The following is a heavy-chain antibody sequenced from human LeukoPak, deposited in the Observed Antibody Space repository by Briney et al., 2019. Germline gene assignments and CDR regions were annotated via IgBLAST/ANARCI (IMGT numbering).Heavy chain of an antibody. CDR2: INHSGST. V-gene: IGHV4-34*01. CDR3: ARGRVLYSFMDV. D-gene: IGHD2-8*01. J-gene: IGHJ6*02. CDR1: GGSFSGYY. Sequence: PSETLSLTCAVYGGSFSGYYWSWIRQPPGKGLEWIGEINHSGSTNYNPSLKSRVTISVDTSKNQFSLKLSSVTAADTAVYYCARGRVLYSFMDVWGQGTTVTVSS.